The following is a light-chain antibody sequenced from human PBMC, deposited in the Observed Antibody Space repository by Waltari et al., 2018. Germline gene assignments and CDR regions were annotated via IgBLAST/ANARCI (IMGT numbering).Light chain of an antibody. CDR2: AAS. CDR3: LQDYSYPFT. Sequence: AIQMTQSTSSLSASVGDRVTITCRASQGIRNDLGWYQQIPGKAPKLLIYAASSLNSGVPSRFSGSGSGTDFTLTISSLQPEDFATYYCLQDYSYPFTFGGGTKVEIK. V-gene: IGKV1-6*01. J-gene: IGKJ4*01. CDR1: QGIRND.